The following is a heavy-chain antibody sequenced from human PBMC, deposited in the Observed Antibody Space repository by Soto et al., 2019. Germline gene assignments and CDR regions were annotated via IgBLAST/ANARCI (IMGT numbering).Heavy chain of an antibody. CDR2: ISGSGGRT. D-gene: IGHD4-17*01. V-gene: IGHV3-23*01. Sequence: GGSLGLACAASGFTVSSYAMSWVRQAPGKGLEWVSAISGSGGRTYYADSVKGRFTISRDNSKNTLYLQVNSLRAEDTAVYYCAKYYGDRQTDYWGQGTLVTVSS. J-gene: IGHJ4*02. CDR1: GFTVSSYA. CDR3: AKYYGDRQTDY.